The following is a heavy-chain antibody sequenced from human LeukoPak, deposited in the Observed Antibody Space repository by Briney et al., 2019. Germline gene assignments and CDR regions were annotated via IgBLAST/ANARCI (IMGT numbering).Heavy chain of an antibody. D-gene: IGHD2-15*01. CDR2: IYYSGST. CDR1: GGSINSYY. CDR3: ARPRADSSGGTSGAFDI. J-gene: IGHJ3*02. V-gene: IGHV4-59*08. Sequence: SETLSLTCTVSGGSINSYYWSWIRQPPGKGLEWIGYIYYSGSTNYNPSLKSRVTISVDTSKNQFSLKLSSVTAPDTAVYYCARPRADSSGGTSGAFDIWGQGTMVTVSS.